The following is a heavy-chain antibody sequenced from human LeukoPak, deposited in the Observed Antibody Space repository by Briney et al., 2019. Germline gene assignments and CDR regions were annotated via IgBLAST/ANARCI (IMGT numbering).Heavy chain of an antibody. J-gene: IGHJ5*02. V-gene: IGHV3-74*03. CDR3: ARDLGTTRENWFDP. CDR2: INAGGSTT. CDR1: GFTFSGYW. D-gene: IGHD1-14*01. Sequence: GGSLRLSGAASGFTFSGYWMHWVRQAPGKGLVWVSHINAGGSTTMYADSVKGRFTISRDNAKNSLYLQMNSLRAEDTAVYYCARDLGTTRENWFDPWGQGTLVTVSS.